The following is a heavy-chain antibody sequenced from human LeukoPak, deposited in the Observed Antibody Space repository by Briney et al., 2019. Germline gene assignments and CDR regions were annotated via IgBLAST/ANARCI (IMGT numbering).Heavy chain of an antibody. Sequence: ASVKVSCKASGYIFNDYYLYWVRQAPGQGIEWVGWINPKNGATDYARPFKGRVTMTRDTSITTVYMDLSGLTSDDSAVYYCARLSGPFVDDEYLLHWGQGTLVIVSS. V-gene: IGHV1-2*07. J-gene: IGHJ1*01. CDR3: ARLSGPFVDDEYLLH. CDR1: GYIFNDYY. CDR2: INPKNGAT. D-gene: IGHD2-8*02.